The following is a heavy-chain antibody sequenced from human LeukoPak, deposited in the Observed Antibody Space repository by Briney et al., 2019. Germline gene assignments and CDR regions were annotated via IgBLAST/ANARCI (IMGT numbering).Heavy chain of an antibody. V-gene: IGHV3-48*04. CDR2: ICSSGFTL. Sequence: PGGSLRLSCVASGFTCSDYSMNWVRQAPGKGLEWVSYICSSGFTLNYADSVKGRFTISRDNAKNSLYLQMNSLRAEDTAVYYCARGVPKTSYYYYYMDVWGKGTTVTVSS. CDR3: ARGVPKTSYYYYYMDV. CDR1: GFTCSDYS. D-gene: IGHD4-11*01. J-gene: IGHJ6*03.